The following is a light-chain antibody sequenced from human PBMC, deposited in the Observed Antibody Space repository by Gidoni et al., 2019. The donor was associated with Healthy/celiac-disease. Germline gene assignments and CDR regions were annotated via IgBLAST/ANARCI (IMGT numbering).Light chain of an antibody. Sequence: QSALSQPRSASGSPGQTVTISCTGTSSDVGGSNYVSWYHPHPGKAPKLMIYDVSKRPSVVPARFSGSKSGNTASLTISGRQAEDEADYCCCSYAGSYTWVFGGGTKLTVL. CDR3: CSYAGSYTWV. J-gene: IGLJ3*02. CDR2: DVS. CDR1: SSDVGGSNY. V-gene: IGLV2-11*01.